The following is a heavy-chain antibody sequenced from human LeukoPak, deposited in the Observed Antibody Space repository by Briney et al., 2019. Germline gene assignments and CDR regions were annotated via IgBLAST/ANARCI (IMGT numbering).Heavy chain of an antibody. Sequence: SETLSLTCTVSGGSISSFYWSWIRQPPGKGLKWIGYIFSTGNTNYSPSLKSRVTMSVDTSKNQFSLKLTSVTAADTAVYYCARINSGHYSLDSWGLGTLVTVSS. J-gene: IGHJ4*02. V-gene: IGHV4-59*01. CDR2: IFSTGNT. CDR3: ARINSGHYSLDS. D-gene: IGHD3-22*01. CDR1: GGSISSFY.